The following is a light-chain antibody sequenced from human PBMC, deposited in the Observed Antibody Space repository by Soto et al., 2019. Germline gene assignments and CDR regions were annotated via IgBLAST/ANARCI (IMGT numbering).Light chain of an antibody. CDR3: AAWDDSLNANWV. CDR1: SSNIGSNF. CDR2: RNN. V-gene: IGLV1-47*01. J-gene: IGLJ3*02. Sequence: QAVVTQPPSASGTPGQRVTISCSGSSSNIGSNFVYWYQQLPGTAPKLLIYRNNQRPSGVPDRFSGSKSGTSASLAISGLRPEDEADYYCAAWDDSLNANWVFGGGTKLTVL.